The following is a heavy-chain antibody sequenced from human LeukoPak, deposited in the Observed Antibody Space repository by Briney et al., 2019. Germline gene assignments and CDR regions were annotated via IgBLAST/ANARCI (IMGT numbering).Heavy chain of an antibody. CDR3: ARGETILNWFDP. Sequence: GASVKVSCKASGYTFTSYDINWVRQATGQGLEWMGGIIPIFGRAGYAQKFQDIVTITTDESTSTVYMELSSLRSEDTAVYYCARGETILNWFDPWGQGTLVTVSS. V-gene: IGHV1-69*05. J-gene: IGHJ5*02. CDR1: GYTFTSYD. CDR2: IIPIFGRA. D-gene: IGHD1-1*01.